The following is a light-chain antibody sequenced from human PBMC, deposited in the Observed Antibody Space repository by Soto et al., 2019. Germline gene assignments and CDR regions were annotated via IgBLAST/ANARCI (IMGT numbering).Light chain of an antibody. CDR3: CSSTSSSTYV. J-gene: IGLJ1*01. V-gene: IGLV2-14*03. CDR1: SSDVGSYIY. CDR2: DVS. Sequence: QSALTQPASVSGSPGQSIAISCTGTSSDVGSYIYVSWYQQHPGKAPKLMIYDVSKRPSGVSDRFSGSKSGNTASLTISGLQAEDEADYYCCSSTSSSTYVFGPGTKVTVL.